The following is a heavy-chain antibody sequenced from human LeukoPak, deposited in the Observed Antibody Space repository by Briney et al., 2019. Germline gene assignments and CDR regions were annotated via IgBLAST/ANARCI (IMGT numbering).Heavy chain of an antibody. CDR2: INHSGST. V-gene: IGHV4-34*01. CDR3: VRAPYSSGWYSYFDS. CDR1: GGSFSGYY. J-gene: IGHJ4*02. D-gene: IGHD6-19*01. Sequence: SSETLSLTCAVYGGSFSGYYWSWIRQPPGKGLEWIGEINHSGSTNYNPSLKSRVKSRVTKSLDTSKNQFSLKLSSVTAADTAVYYCVRAPYSSGWYSYFDSWGQGTLVTVSS.